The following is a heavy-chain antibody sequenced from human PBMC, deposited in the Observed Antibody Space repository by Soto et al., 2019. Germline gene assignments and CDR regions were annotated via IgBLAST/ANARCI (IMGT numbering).Heavy chain of an antibody. J-gene: IGHJ6*02. CDR3: ARTDRDFYGLDV. Sequence: EVQLVESGGGLVQPGGSLRLSCEASGFTFRNYDMHWVRQGTGKGLEWVSGISAAGDPDYADSVEGRCTISRENDQNSFFLQMNSLRVSDTAVYYCARTDRDFYGLDVWGQGTTVIVSS. CDR1: GFTFRNYD. CDR2: ISAAGDP. V-gene: IGHV3-13*05.